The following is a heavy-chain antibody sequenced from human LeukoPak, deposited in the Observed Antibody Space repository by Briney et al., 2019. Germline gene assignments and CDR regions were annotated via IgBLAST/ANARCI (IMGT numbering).Heavy chain of an antibody. CDR2: INHSGST. V-gene: IGHV4-34*01. CDR1: GFTFSSYS. J-gene: IGHJ4*02. Sequence: GSLRLSCAASGFTFSSYSMSWIRQPPGKGLEWIGEINHSGSTNYNPSLKSRVTISVDTSRNQFSLKLSSVTAADTAVYYCARSDGYNTHFDYWGQGTLVTVSS. CDR3: ARSDGYNTHFDY. D-gene: IGHD5-24*01.